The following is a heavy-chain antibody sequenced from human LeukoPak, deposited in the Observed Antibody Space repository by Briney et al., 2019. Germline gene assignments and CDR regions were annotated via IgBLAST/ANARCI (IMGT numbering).Heavy chain of an antibody. CDR3: AKLIVVVPAAINGWSY. D-gene: IGHD2-2*02. CDR2: ISGSGGST. Sequence: PGGSLRLSCAASGFTFSSYAMSWVRQAPGKGLEWVSAISGSGGSTYYADSVKGRFTISRDNSKNTLYLQMNSLRAEDTAVYYCAKLIVVVPAAINGWSYWGQGTLVTVSS. CDR1: GFTFSSYA. J-gene: IGHJ4*02. V-gene: IGHV3-23*01.